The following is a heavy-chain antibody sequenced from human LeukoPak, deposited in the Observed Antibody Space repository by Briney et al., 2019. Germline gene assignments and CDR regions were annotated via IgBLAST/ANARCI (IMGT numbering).Heavy chain of an antibody. D-gene: IGHD1-14*01. CDR1: GFTFSSYA. V-gene: IGHV3-23*01. CDR3: AKKYNTGLDP. CDR2: ISGRGGIT. Sequence: GGSLRLSCAASGFTFSSYAMSWVRQAPGKGLEWVSDISGRGGITYYADSVKGRITISRDNSKNTMYLKMNSMRAEDTAVYYCAKKYNTGLDPWGQGTLVTVSS. J-gene: IGHJ5*02.